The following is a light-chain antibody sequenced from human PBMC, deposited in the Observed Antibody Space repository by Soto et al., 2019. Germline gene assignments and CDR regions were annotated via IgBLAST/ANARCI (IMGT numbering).Light chain of an antibody. CDR2: AAS. CDR1: QSISRY. Sequence: DIQVTQSPSSLSASVGDRVTITCRASQSISRYLNWYRQKPGRAPNLLIYAASNLQSGVPSRFSGSGSGTDFTLTISSLQPGDFATYDGHQSYSAPWTFGQGTKVEIK. CDR3: HQSYSAPWT. V-gene: IGKV1-39*01. J-gene: IGKJ1*01.